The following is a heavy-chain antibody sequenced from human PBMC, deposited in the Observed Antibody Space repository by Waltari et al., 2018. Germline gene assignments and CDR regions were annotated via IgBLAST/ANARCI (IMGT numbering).Heavy chain of an antibody. J-gene: IGHJ5*02. Sequence: EVQLVESGGGVVQPGGSLRLSCAVSGFTFSRYWMTWVRQAPGKGLEWVANIKEDGREKYYVDSVKGRFTISRDNAKNSLYLQMNSLRAEDTAVYYCARVPLMYSSSSRWRNWFDPWGQGTLVTVSA. CDR3: ARVPLMYSSSSRWRNWFDP. V-gene: IGHV3-7*03. CDR1: GFTFSRYW. CDR2: IKEDGREK. D-gene: IGHD6-6*01.